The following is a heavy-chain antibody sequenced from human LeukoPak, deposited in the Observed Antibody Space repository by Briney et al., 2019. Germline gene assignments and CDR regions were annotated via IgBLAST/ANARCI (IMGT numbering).Heavy chain of an antibody. D-gene: IGHD2-15*01. Sequence: GGCLRLSCGASGLTLSSYWIRSVRQAPGRGLGWVANIKQEGSEKYYVDSVKGRFSISRDNAKNTLYLQMNSRRAEDTAVYYCARPRGYCSGGSCRYYFDYWGQGTLVTVSS. CDR1: GLTLSSYW. CDR3: ARPRGYCSGGSCRYYFDY. J-gene: IGHJ4*02. V-gene: IGHV3-7*01. CDR2: IKQEGSEK.